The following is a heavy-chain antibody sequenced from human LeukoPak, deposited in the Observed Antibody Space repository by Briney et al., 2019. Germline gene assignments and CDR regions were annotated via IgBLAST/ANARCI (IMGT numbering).Heavy chain of an antibody. Sequence: SETLSLTCTVSGDSISNGGYSWSWIRQHPGRGLEWIGHIYYSGSTFYNSSLESRVTISMDKSKNQFSLKLTSVTAADTAVYYCATWRLTLNWFDPWGQGTLVTVSP. J-gene: IGHJ5*02. V-gene: IGHV4-31*03. CDR3: ATWRLTLNWFDP. CDR1: GDSISNGGYS. D-gene: IGHD5-12*01. CDR2: IYYSGST.